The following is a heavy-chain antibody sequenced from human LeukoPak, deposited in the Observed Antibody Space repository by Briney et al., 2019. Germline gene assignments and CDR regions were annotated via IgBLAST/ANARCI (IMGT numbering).Heavy chain of an antibody. J-gene: IGHJ6*02. Sequence: GGSLRLSCAASGSTFSTYWMHWVRQAPGKGLVWVSRINSAGSYTNYADSVKGRFTISRDNSKNTLYLQMNSLRAEDTAVYYCARGVTGTLSGLYGMDVWGQGTTVTASS. D-gene: IGHD1-7*01. CDR3: ARGVTGTLSGLYGMDV. V-gene: IGHV3-74*01. CDR1: GSTFSTYW. CDR2: INSAGSYT.